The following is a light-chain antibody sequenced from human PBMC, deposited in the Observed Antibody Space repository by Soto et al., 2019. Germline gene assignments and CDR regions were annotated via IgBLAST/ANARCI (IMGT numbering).Light chain of an antibody. V-gene: IGKV3-20*01. J-gene: IGKJ2*01. CDR2: GAS. CDR1: QSVSSSY. CDR3: QQYGSSPNT. Sequence: EIVWTQSPGTLSLSPGTRATLSCRASQSVSSSYLAWYQQKPGQAPRLLIYGASSRATGIPDRFSGSGSGTDFTLTISRLEPEDFAVYYCQQYGSSPNTFGQGTKLEIK.